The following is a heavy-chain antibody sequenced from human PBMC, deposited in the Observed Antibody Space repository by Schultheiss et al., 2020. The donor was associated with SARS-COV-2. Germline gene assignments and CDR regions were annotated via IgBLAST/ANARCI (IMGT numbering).Heavy chain of an antibody. CDR2: INSDGSST. CDR1: GFTFSNYW. CDR3: ARPPIAARGPVS. V-gene: IGHV3-74*01. Sequence: GGSLRLSCTASGFTFSNYWMHWVRQAPGKGLVWVSRINSDGSSTSYADSVKGRFTISRDNAKNTLYLQMNSLRAEDTAVYYCARPPIAARGPVSWGQGTLVTVSS. D-gene: IGHD6-6*01. J-gene: IGHJ5*02.